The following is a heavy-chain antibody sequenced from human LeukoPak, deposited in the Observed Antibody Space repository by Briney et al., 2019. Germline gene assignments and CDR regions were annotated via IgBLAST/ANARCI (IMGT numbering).Heavy chain of an antibody. CDR3: ARGALLWFGAKMEYYFDS. V-gene: IGHV3-21*01. CDR1: GFTFSSYN. CDR2: ISIGTSFI. D-gene: IGHD3-10*01. J-gene: IGHJ4*02. Sequence: GGSLRLSCAASGFTFSSYNMNWVRQAPGKGLEWVAYISIGTSFIYYADSVKGRFTISRDNAKNSLYLQVNSLRAEDTAVYYCARGALLWFGAKMEYYFDSWGQGTPLTVSS.